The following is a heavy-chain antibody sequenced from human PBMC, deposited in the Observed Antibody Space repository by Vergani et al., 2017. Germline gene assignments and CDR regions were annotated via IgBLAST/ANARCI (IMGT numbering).Heavy chain of an antibody. V-gene: IGHV3-7*04. CDR3: AKEDRRARSA. CDR1: EINFSYYW. CDR2: INEHGSEQ. J-gene: IGHJ5*02. D-gene: IGHD3-3*01. Sequence: EMDLVESGGGLVEPGGSLRLSCVVSEINFSYYWMTWIRQAPGKGLEWVAHINEHGSEQVYEDSVKGRFTISRDNAQKSVFLQMNSLTVEDTAVYYCAKEDRRARSAWGQGTLVIVSS.